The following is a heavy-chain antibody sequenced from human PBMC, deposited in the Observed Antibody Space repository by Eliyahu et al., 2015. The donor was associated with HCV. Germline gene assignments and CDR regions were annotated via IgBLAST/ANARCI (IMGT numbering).Heavy chain of an antibody. CDR3: ARERLLWFGELSYYYYYGMDV. CDR2: IWYDGSNK. V-gene: IGHV3-33*01. Sequence: QVQLVESGGGVVQPGRSLRLSCAASGFPXXSYGXXWGRQAPGKGLEWVAVIWYDGSNKYYADSVKGRFTISRDNSKNTLYLQMNSLRAEDTAVYYCARERLLWFGELSYYYYYGMDVWGQGTTVTVSS. D-gene: IGHD3-10*01. CDR1: GFPXXSYG. J-gene: IGHJ6*02.